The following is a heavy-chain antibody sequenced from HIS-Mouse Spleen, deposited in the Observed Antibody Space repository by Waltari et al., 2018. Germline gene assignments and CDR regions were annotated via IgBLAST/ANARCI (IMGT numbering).Heavy chain of an antibody. D-gene: IGHD6-13*01. V-gene: IGHV4-39*07. CDR2: IYYSGSN. J-gene: IGHJ2*01. CDR3: AREIPYSSSWYDWYFDL. CDR1: GGSISSSSYY. Sequence: QLQLQESGPGLVKPSETLSLTCTVSGGSISSSSYYWGWIRQPPGKGLVWIGSIYYSGSNAYHPSLKSRVTISVDTSKNQFSLKLRSVTAADTAVYYCAREIPYSSSWYDWYFDLWGRGTLVTVSS.